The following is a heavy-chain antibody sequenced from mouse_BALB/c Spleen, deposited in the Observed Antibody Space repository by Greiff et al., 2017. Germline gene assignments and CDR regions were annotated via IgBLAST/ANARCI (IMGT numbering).Heavy chain of an antibody. CDR3: ARDDYAY. CDR1: GYSITSDYA. CDR2: ISYSGST. D-gene: IGHD2-4*01. Sequence: EVKLMESGPGLVKPSQSLSLTCTVTGYSITSDYAWNWIRQFPGNKLEWMGYISYSGSTSYNPSLKSRISITRDTSKNQFFLQLNSVTTEDTATYYCARDDYAYWGQGTLVTVSA. V-gene: IGHV3-2*02. J-gene: IGHJ3*01.